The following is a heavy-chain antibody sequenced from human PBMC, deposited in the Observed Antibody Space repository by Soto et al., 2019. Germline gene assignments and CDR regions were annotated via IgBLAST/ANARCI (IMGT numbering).Heavy chain of an antibody. Sequence: ASVKVSCTDSGYTFTSYGISWVRQAPGQGLEWMGWISAYNGNTNYAQKLQGRVTMTTDTSTSTAYMELRSLRSDDTAVYYCARTNRRKTNWFDPWGQGTLVTVSS. CDR2: ISAYNGNT. J-gene: IGHJ5*02. V-gene: IGHV1-18*01. CDR3: ARTNRRKTNWFDP. CDR1: GYTFTSYG.